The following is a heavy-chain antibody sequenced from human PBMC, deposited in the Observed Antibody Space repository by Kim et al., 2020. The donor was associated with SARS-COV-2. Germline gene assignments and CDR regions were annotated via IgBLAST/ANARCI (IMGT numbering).Heavy chain of an antibody. Sequence: SVKVSCKASGGTFSSYAISWVRQAPGQGLEWMGGIIPIFGTANYAQKFQGRVTITADESTSTAYMELSSLRSEDTAVYYCARFVSSGWSQIDYWGQGTLVTVSS. CDR3: ARFVSSGWSQIDY. V-gene: IGHV1-69*13. D-gene: IGHD6-19*01. CDR2: IIPIFGTA. J-gene: IGHJ4*02. CDR1: GGTFSSYA.